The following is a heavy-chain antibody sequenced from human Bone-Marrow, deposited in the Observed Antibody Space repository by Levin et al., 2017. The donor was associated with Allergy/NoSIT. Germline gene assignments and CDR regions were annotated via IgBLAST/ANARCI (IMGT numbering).Heavy chain of an antibody. V-gene: IGHV3-73*01. D-gene: IGHD2/OR15-2a*01. Sequence: GGSLRLSCVASGFIFSGSAIHWVRQASGKGLEWVGRIKSKTDNYATAYAASVKGRFTISRDDSQNTAYLQMNSLRIEDTAVYYCTRFDDYFGRAWGQGTLVTVSS. J-gene: IGHJ5*02. CDR3: TRFDDYFGRA. CDR1: GFIFSGSA. CDR2: IKSKTDNYAT.